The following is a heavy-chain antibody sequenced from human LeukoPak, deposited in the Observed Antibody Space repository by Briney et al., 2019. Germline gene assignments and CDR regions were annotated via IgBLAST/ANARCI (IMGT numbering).Heavy chain of an antibody. D-gene: IGHD6-19*01. Sequence: TGGSLRLSCAASGFTFSSYEMNWVRQAPGKGLEWVAVFSSSDITYYGDSVKGRFTISRDNSKNTLYLQMNSLAAEDTGVYYCAKGRSVAATSSFYMDVWGKGTTVAISS. CDR2: FSSSDIT. V-gene: IGHV3-66*01. CDR1: GFTFSSYE. CDR3: AKGRSVAATSSFYMDV. J-gene: IGHJ6*03.